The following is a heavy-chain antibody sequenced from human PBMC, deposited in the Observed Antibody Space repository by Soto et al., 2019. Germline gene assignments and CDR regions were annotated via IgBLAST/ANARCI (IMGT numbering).Heavy chain of an antibody. CDR3: ARPDGGYDSLEHYSSGWYLGAFDI. D-gene: IGHD6-19*01. CDR2: IYYSGST. Sequence: QLQLQESGPGLVKPSETLSLTCTVSGGSISSSSYYWGWIRQPPGKGLEWIGSIYYSGSTYYNPSLKSRVTISVDTSKNQFSLKLSSVTAADTAVYYCARPDGGYDSLEHYSSGWYLGAFDIWGQGTMVTVSS. J-gene: IGHJ3*02. V-gene: IGHV4-39*01. CDR1: GGSISSSSYY.